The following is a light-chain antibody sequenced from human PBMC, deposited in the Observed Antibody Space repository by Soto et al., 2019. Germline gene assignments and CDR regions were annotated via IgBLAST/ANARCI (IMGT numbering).Light chain of an antibody. J-gene: IGKJ3*01. CDR3: QHTYSSPFT. Sequence: DIQMTQSPSSLSASVGDRVTITCRASHYISTYLNWYQQKSGKAPKLLIYAASSLHSGVPSRFSGSGSGTDFTLTISSPQPEDVATYHCQHTYSSPFTFGPGTKVDIK. CDR1: HYISTY. CDR2: AAS. V-gene: IGKV1-39*01.